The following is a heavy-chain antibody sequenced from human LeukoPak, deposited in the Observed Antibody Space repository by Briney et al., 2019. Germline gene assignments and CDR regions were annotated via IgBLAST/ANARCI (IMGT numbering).Heavy chain of an antibody. CDR2: INGDGSIT. Sequence: GGSLRLPCAASGFTFSSHWMHWVRQAPGKGLVWVSRINGDGSITTYADSVKGRFTISRDNAKNTLYLQMNSLRAEDMAVYYCVRVGMIDYWGQGTLVTVSS. CDR1: GFTFSSHW. D-gene: IGHD1-14*01. V-gene: IGHV3-74*01. CDR3: VRVGMIDY. J-gene: IGHJ4*02.